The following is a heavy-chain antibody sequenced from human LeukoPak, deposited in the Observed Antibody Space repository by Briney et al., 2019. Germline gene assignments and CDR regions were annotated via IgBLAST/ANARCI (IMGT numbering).Heavy chain of an antibody. CDR2: VSGSTNYI. CDR3: ARGADYYYYYMDV. CDR1: GFTFSSYS. Sequence: GGSLRLSCAASGFTFSSYSMNWVRQAPGKGLEWVSSVSGSTNYIYYADSVKGRFTISRDNAKNSLYLQMNSLRAEDTAVYYCARGADYYYYYMDVWGKGTTVTVSS. J-gene: IGHJ6*03. V-gene: IGHV3-21*01.